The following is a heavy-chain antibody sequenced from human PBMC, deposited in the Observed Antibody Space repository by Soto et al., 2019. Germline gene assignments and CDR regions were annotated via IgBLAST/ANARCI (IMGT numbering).Heavy chain of an antibody. CDR2: INHSGST. J-gene: IGHJ6*02. V-gene: IGHV4-34*01. CDR1: GGSFSGYY. D-gene: IGHD6-13*01. Sequence: QVQLQQWGAGLLKPSETLSLTCAVYGGSFSGYYWSWIRQPPGKGLEWIGEINHSGSTNYNPSLKRRVTISVDTSKNQFSLKLSSVTAADTAVYYCARGGIAAAGTGYYYYGMDVWGQGTTVTVSS. CDR3: ARGGIAAAGTGYYYYGMDV.